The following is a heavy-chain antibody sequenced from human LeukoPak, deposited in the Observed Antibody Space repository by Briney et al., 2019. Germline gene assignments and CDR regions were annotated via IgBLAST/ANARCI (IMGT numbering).Heavy chain of an antibody. Sequence: PGGSLRLSCAASGFTFSSYAMSWVRQAPGERLEWVSAISGSGGSTYYADSVKGRFTISRDNSKNALYLQMNSLRAEDTAVYYCAKDRGWNFARGPFDPWGQGTLVTVSS. V-gene: IGHV3-23*01. CDR3: AKDRGWNFARGPFDP. CDR2: ISGSGGST. J-gene: IGHJ5*02. CDR1: GFTFSSYA. D-gene: IGHD1-7*01.